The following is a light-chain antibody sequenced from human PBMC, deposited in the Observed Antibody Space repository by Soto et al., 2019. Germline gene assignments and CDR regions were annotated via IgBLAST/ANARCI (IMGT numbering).Light chain of an antibody. CDR3: QQYSSYPLT. V-gene: IGKV1-8*01. CDR2: AAS. CDR1: QGISSY. J-gene: IGKJ2*01. Sequence: AIRMTQSPSSFSASTGDRVTITCRASQGISSYLAWYQQKPGKAPELLIYAASTLQSGVPSRFSGSGSGTDFTLTISCLQSEDFATYNCQQYSSYPLTFGQGTTLEIK.